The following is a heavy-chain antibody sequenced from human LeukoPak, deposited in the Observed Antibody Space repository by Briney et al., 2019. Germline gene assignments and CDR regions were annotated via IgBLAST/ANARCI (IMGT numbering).Heavy chain of an antibody. D-gene: IGHD1-26*01. CDR2: ISSDGVTK. V-gene: IGHV3-30-3*01. J-gene: IGHJ4*02. Sequence: GGSLRLSCAVSGFTLSGSALHWVRQAPGKGLEWVAVISSDGVTKLYRDSVKGRFTISRDISKSTVSLEMNSLRVEDTAVYYCARDWLVGGPDYFDYWGQGTLVTVSS. CDR1: GFTLSGSA. CDR3: ARDWLVGGPDYFDY.